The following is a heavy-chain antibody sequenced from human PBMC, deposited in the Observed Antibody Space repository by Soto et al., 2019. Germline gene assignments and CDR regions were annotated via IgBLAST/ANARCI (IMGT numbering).Heavy chain of an antibody. CDR1: GGSISSGGYY. J-gene: IGHJ3*02. D-gene: IGHD3-22*01. CDR2: IYYSGST. Sequence: SETLSLTCTVSGGSISSGGYYWSWIRQHPGKGLEWIGYIYYSGSTYYNPSLKSRVTISVDTSKNQFSLKLSSVTAADTAVYYCASGYYDSSGYYSYDAFDIWGQGTMVTVSS. CDR3: ASGYYDSSGYYSYDAFDI. V-gene: IGHV4-31*03.